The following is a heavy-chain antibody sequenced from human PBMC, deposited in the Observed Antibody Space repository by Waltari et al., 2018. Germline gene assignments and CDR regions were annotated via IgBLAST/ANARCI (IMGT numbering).Heavy chain of an antibody. CDR2: ISGTGDST. V-gene: IGHV3-23*01. D-gene: IGHD3-10*01. CDR3: AKQFGSGSYYLDY. Sequence: EVQLLESGGGLVQPGGSLRLSCAASGFTFSSYAMSWVRQAPGKGLKWVSAISGTGDSTYYADSVKGRFTISRDSSKNTLYLQMDSLRAEDTAVYDCAKQFGSGSYYLDYWGQGTLVTVSS. J-gene: IGHJ4*02. CDR1: GFTFSSYA.